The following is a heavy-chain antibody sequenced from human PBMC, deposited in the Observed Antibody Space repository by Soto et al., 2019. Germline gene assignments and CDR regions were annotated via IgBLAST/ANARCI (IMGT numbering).Heavy chain of an antibody. CDR2: VIPIFGTA. CDR1: GGTFSSYA. D-gene: IGHD5-18*01. CDR3: ARDQLSGYSYGPYYYGMDV. V-gene: IGHV1-69*13. J-gene: IGHJ6*02. Sequence: SVKVSCKASGGTFSSYAISWVRQAPGQGLEWMGGVIPIFGTANYAQKFQGRVTITADESTSTAYMELSSLRSEDTAAYYCARDQLSGYSYGPYYYGMDVWGQGTTVTVS.